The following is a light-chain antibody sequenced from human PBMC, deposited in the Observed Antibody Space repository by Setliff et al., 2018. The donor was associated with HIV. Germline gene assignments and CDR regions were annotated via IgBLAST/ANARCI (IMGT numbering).Light chain of an antibody. CDR2: EVN. V-gene: IGLV2-23*02. CDR1: INNIGSYNR. Sequence: QSALAQPPSVSGSPGQSIIISCTGTINNIGSYNRVSWYQQRPGTAPKLIIFEVNKRPSGVSNRFSGSKSGSTASLAISGLQADDEDVYYCCSYAGTDTFVVFGTGTKVTAL. CDR3: CSYAGTDTFVV. J-gene: IGLJ1*01.